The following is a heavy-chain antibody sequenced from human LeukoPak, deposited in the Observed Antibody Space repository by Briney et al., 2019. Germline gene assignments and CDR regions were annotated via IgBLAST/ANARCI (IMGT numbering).Heavy chain of an antibody. J-gene: IGHJ6*03. D-gene: IGHD6-6*01. CDR3: ARNYSSSSLAYYYYMDV. V-gene: IGHV3-53*01. CDR2: IYSGGST. Sequence: GGSLRLSCAASGFTVSSNYMSWVRQAPGKGLEWVSVIYSGGSTYYADSVKGRFTISRDNAKNSLYLQMNSLRAEDTAVYYCARNYSSSSLAYYYYMDVWGKGTTVTVSS. CDR1: GFTVSSNY.